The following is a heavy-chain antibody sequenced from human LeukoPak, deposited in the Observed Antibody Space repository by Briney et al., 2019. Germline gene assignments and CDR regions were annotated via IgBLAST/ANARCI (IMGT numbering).Heavy chain of an antibody. J-gene: IGHJ6*03. CDR3: ARALVEPYYMDV. CDR1: GGSISSGGYS. CDR2: IYHSGST. Sequence: SETLSLTCAVSGGSISSGGYSWSWIRQPPGKGLEWIGYIYHSGSTYYNPSLKSRVTISVDTSKNQFSLKLSSVTAADTAVYYCARALVEPYYMDVWGKGTTVTVSS. D-gene: IGHD3-16*01. V-gene: IGHV4-30-2*02.